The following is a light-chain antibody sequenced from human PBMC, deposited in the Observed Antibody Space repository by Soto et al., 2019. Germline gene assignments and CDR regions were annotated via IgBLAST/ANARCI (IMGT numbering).Light chain of an antibody. V-gene: IGLV2-8*01. Sequence: QSALTQPPSASGSPGQSVTISCTGTSSDVGGYXYVSWYQQHPGKAPKLMIYEVSKRPSGVPDRFSGSKSGNTASLTVSGLQAEDEADYYCSSYAGSNNVFGTGTKVTVL. CDR1: SSDVGGYXY. CDR2: EVS. J-gene: IGLJ1*01. CDR3: SSYAGSNNV.